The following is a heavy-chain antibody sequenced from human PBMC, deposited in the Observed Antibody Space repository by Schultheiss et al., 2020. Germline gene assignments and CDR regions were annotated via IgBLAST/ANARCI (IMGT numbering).Heavy chain of an antibody. D-gene: IGHD3-3*01. V-gene: IGHV3-74*01. CDR2: INSDGSTT. Sequence: GESLKISCAASGFTFSSHWMHWVRQAPGKGLVWVSRINSDGSTTNYADSVKGRFTISRDNAKNTLYLQMNSLRAEDTAVYYCADIGGVMWGQGTLVTVSS. J-gene: IGHJ4*02. CDR3: ADIGGVM. CDR1: GFTFSSHW.